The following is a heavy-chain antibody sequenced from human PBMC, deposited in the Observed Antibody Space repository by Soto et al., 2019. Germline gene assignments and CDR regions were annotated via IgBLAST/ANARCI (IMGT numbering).Heavy chain of an antibody. Sequence: QVQLEESGGGVVQPGRSLRLSCAASGFTFSSYGMHWVRQAPGKGLEWVAVIWYDGSNKYYADSVKGRFTISRDNSKNTLYLQMNCLGAEDTAVYYCARIPQIAVAGTRFGYFDLWGRGTLVIVSP. J-gene: IGHJ2*01. V-gene: IGHV3-33*01. D-gene: IGHD6-19*01. CDR2: IWYDGSNK. CDR1: GFTFSSYG. CDR3: ARIPQIAVAGTRFGYFDL.